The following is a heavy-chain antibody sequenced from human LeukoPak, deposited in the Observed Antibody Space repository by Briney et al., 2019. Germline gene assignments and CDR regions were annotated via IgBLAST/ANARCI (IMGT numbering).Heavy chain of an antibody. V-gene: IGHV3-23*01. CDR2: ISSSGGRT. CDR1: GFSFSSSN. CDR3: ANDLRNGENYGFLDY. J-gene: IGHJ4*02. Sequence: GGSLRLSCAASGFSFSSSNMNWVRQTPDKGLEWVASISSSGGRTYYADSAKGRFTVSRDNSKNTLYLQMDSLRVEDTAIYYCANDLRNGENYGFLDYWGQGTLVTVSS. D-gene: IGHD4/OR15-4a*01.